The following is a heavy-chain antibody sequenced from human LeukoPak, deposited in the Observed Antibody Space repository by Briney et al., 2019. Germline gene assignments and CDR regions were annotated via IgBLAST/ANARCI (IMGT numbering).Heavy chain of an antibody. V-gene: IGHV3-23*01. D-gene: IGHD3-10*01. CDR2: ISGSGGST. CDR1: GFTFSSYA. CDR3: ARVLRLTYYYGSGTAPGYYGMDV. J-gene: IGHJ6*02. Sequence: GGSLRLSCAASGFTFSSYAMSWVRQAPGKGLEWVSAISGSGGSTYYADSVKGRFTISRDNSKNTLYLQMNSLRAEDTAVYYCARVLRLTYYYGSGTAPGYYGMDVWGQGTTVTVS.